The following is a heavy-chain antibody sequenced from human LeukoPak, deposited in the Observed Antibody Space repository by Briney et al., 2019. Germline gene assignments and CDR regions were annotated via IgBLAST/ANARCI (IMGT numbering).Heavy chain of an antibody. CDR3: ARGTGTYFDY. V-gene: IGHV3-13*01. Sequence: GGSLRLPCAAAGFTLSTYDMHWVRQVTGKGLEWVSVIGTAGDTYYAGSVQGRFTISRENAKNSLYLQMNSLRAGDTAVYYCARGTGTYFDYWGQGTLVIVSS. CDR1: GFTLSTYD. D-gene: IGHD3/OR15-3a*01. CDR2: IGTAGDT. J-gene: IGHJ4*02.